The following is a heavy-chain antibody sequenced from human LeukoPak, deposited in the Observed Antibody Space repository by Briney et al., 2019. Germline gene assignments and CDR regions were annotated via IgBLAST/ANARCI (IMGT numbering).Heavy chain of an antibody. CDR1: GASISSHY. CDR3: AKLEVGRFDP. J-gene: IGHJ5*02. D-gene: IGHD7-27*01. V-gene: IGHV4-59*11. Sequence: SETLSLTCTVSGASISSHYWCWIRQSPGTGLEWIGDIYYRGSTTYNPSLKSRLSISLDTSRNRFSLNLSSVTAADTAVYYCAKLEVGRFDPWGQGILVTVSS. CDR2: IYYRGST.